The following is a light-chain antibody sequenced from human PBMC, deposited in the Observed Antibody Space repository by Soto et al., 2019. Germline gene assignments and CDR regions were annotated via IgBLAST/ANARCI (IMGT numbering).Light chain of an antibody. V-gene: IGKV3-15*01. CDR2: GAS. CDR3: QQYHIWPPWT. CDR1: QSIRSN. J-gene: IGKJ1*01. Sequence: EIGMKQSPDTLSVSPGEGATLSCRVSQSIRSNLAWYPQRPGQAPRLLMSGASTRADGIPARFTGRGSGGEFTLTISSLQSEDFAVYYCQQYHIWPPWTSGQGTKVDSK.